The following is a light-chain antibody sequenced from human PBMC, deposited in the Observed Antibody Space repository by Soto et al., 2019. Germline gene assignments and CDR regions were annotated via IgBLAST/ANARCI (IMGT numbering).Light chain of an antibody. CDR3: SSYTSSNTYV. Sequence: QSALTQPASVSGSPGQSSAISCTGTSSDVGGYNSVSWYQQHPGKAPKLMIYNVSNRPSGVSDRFSGSKSGNTASLTISGLQAEDEADYYCSSYTSSNTYVFGTGTKVTVL. CDR2: NVS. V-gene: IGLV2-14*03. J-gene: IGLJ1*01. CDR1: SSDVGGYNS.